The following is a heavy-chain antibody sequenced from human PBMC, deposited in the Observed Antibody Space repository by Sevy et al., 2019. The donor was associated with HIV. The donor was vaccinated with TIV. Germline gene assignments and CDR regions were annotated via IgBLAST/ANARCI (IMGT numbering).Heavy chain of an antibody. D-gene: IGHD1-1*01. CDR3: ARDSTTRPRVLDY. CDR2: IYFTGNT. Sequence: GSLRLSCSVSGGSISSYFWTWVRQSPGKGLEWIGNIYFTGNTDYSPSLKSRVTLSLDTSKSQFSLTLKSVTAADTAIYFCARDSTTRPRVLDYWGQGTLVTVSS. CDR1: GGSISSYF. J-gene: IGHJ4*02. V-gene: IGHV4-59*01.